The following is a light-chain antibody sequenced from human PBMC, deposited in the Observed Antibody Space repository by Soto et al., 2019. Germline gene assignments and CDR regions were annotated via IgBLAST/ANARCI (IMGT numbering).Light chain of an antibody. CDR3: QQYNNWPLS. Sequence: EIVMTQSPVTLSVSPGERATLSCRAGQGVTTNFAWYQQKSGQSPRLLIYDVSIRATGVPARFSGTGSETDFHLTISGLQSEDSAVYFCQQYNNWPLSFGQGTRLEIK. V-gene: IGKV3-15*01. CDR1: QGVTTN. CDR2: DVS. J-gene: IGKJ5*01.